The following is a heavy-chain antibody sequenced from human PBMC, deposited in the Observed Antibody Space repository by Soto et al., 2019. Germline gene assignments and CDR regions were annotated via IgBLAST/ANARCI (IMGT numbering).Heavy chain of an antibody. CDR3: ARGTVLTPNWFDP. V-gene: IGHV4-39*07. Sequence: PSETLSLTCTVSGGSTSSSSYYWGWIRQPPGKGLEWIGSIYYSGSTYYNPSLKSRVTISVDTSKNQFSLKVSSVTAADTAVYYCARGTVLTPNWFDPWGQGTLVTV. CDR2: IYYSGST. CDR1: GGSTSSSSYY. J-gene: IGHJ5*02. D-gene: IGHD4-4*01.